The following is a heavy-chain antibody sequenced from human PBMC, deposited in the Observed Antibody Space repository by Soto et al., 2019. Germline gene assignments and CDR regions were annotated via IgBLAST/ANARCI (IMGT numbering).Heavy chain of an antibody. CDR3: AKGGYSSSLYYFDY. D-gene: IGHD6-6*01. V-gene: IGHV3-30*18. CDR2: ISYDGSNK. Sequence: RGSLLLNCASSVFTFSIYGMHWVRQAPGKGLEWVAVISYDGSNKYYADSVKGRFTISRDNSKDTLYLQMNSLRAEDTAVYYCAKGGYSSSLYYFDYWGQGTLVTVSS. J-gene: IGHJ4*02. CDR1: VFTFSIYG.